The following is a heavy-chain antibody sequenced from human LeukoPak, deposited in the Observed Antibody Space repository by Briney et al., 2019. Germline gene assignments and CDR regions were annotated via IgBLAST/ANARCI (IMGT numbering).Heavy chain of an antibody. CDR3: ARLHYDSSGYYLSYFDY. D-gene: IGHD3-22*01. J-gene: IGHJ4*02. Sequence: ASVKVSCKASGYTFTGYYMHWVRQAPGQGLEWMGWINPNSGGTNYAQKFQGRVTMTRDTSISTAYMELSRLRSDDTAVYYCARLHYDSSGYYLSYFDYWGQGTLVTVSS. CDR2: INPNSGGT. CDR1: GYTFTGYY. V-gene: IGHV1-2*02.